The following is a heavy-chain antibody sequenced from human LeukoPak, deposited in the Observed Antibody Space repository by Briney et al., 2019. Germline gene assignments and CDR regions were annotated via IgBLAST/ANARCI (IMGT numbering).Heavy chain of an antibody. Sequence: SGGSLRLSCAASGFTFSNYWMSWVRQAPGKGLEWVANIKQDGSEKYYVDSVKGRFTISRDNAENSLYLQMNSLRAEDTAVYYCARYCSGGSCYDYWGQGTLVTVSS. J-gene: IGHJ4*02. CDR2: IKQDGSEK. D-gene: IGHD2-15*01. V-gene: IGHV3-7*01. CDR3: ARYCSGGSCYDY. CDR1: GFTFSNYW.